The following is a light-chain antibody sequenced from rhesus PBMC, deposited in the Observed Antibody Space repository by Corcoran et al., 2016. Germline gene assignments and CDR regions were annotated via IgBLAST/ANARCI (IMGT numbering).Light chain of an antibody. CDR3: QQHKSHPYS. J-gene: IGKJ2*01. CDR1: QTISNY. Sequence: DIQMTQSPSSLSASVGDRVTITCRASQTISNYLAWYQQRPGKVPKLLIYAASTLESGVPSRSSGNGSGTEFTLTISSLRPEDVATYYCQQHKSHPYSFGQGTKVEIK. CDR2: AAS. V-gene: IGKV1-44*02.